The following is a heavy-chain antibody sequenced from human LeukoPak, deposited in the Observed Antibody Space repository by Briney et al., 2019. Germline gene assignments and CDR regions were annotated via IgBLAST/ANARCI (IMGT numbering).Heavy chain of an antibody. CDR3: ARTDTAVYYYGMDV. V-gene: IGHV3-21*01. Sequence: GGSLRLSCAASGFIFSSYSMNWVRQAPGKGLEWVSSISSSSSYIYYADSVKGRFTISRDNAKNSLYLQMNSLRAEDTAVYYCARTDTAVYYYGMDVWGQGTTVTVSS. J-gene: IGHJ6*02. D-gene: IGHD5-18*01. CDR1: GFIFSSYS. CDR2: ISSSSSYI.